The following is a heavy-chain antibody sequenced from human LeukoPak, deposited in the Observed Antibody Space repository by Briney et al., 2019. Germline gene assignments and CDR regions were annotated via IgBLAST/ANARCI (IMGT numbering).Heavy chain of an antibody. V-gene: IGHV4-39*01. J-gene: IGHJ4*02. CDR2: IYYSGST. CDR1: GGSISSSSYY. D-gene: IGHD4-17*01. CDR3: ARQDGDYAS. Sequence: PSETLSLTCTVSGGSISSSSYYWGWIRQPPGKGLEWIGSIYYSGSTYYNPSLKSRVAISVDTSKNQFSLKLGSVTAADTAVYYCARQDGDYASWGQGTLVTVSS.